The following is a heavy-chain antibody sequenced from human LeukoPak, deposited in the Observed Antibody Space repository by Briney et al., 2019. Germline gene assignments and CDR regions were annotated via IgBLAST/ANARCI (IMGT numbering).Heavy chain of an antibody. V-gene: IGHV1-69*01. CDR2: IIPIFGTA. Sequence: GCSVKVSCKASGGTFSSYAISWVRQAPGQGLEWMGGIIPIFGTANYAQKFQGRVTITADESTSTAYMELSSLRSEDTAVYYCASGVGGVVTFYWGQGTLVTVSS. CDR1: GGTFSSYA. CDR3: ASGVGGVVTFY. D-gene: IGHD2-21*02. J-gene: IGHJ4*02.